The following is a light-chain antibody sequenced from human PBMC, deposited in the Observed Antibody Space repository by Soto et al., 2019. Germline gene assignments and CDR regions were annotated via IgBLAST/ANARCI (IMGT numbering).Light chain of an antibody. V-gene: IGKV3-20*01. CDR3: QHYGNSPFT. CDR1: QSLSSGY. J-gene: IGKJ3*01. CDR2: DAS. Sequence: EIVLTQSPGTLSLSAGERATLSCRASQSLSSGYLAWYQQKPGQAPRLLISDASNRATGIPDRFSGSGSGTDFTLTINSLEPEDFAVYYCQHYGNSPFTFGPGTKVD.